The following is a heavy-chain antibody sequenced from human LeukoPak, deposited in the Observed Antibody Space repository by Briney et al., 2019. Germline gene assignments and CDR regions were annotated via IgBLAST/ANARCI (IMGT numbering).Heavy chain of an antibody. J-gene: IGHJ6*03. CDR2: MNPNSGNT. CDR3: ARGVRVRVVVPAALSYYYYMDV. V-gene: IGHV1-8*01. CDR1: GYTFTSYD. Sequence: ASVKVSCKASGYTFTSYDTNWVRQATGQGLEWMGWMNPNSGNTGYAQKFQGRVTMTRNNSLRPDYMELSSLTSEDPAVYYCARGVRVRVVVPAALSYYYYMDVWGKGTTVTVSS. D-gene: IGHD2-2*01.